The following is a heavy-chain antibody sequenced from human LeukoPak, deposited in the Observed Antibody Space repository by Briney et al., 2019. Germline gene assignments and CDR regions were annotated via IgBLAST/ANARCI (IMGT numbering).Heavy chain of an antibody. CDR2: IYYSGST. J-gene: IGHJ4*02. V-gene: IGHV4-59*01. D-gene: IGHD6-19*01. CDR1: GGSISSYY. Sequence: SETLSLTCTVSGGSISSYYWSWIRQPPGKGLEWIGYIYYSGSTNYNPSLKSRVTISVDTSKNQFSLKLSSVTAADTAVYYCASEPIAVAGTYFDYWGQGTLVTVSS. CDR3: ASEPIAVAGTYFDY.